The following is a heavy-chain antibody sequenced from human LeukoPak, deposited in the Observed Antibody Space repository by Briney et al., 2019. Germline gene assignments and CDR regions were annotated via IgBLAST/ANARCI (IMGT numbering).Heavy chain of an antibody. J-gene: IGHJ6*02. CDR2: INPNSGGT. Sequence: ASVKVSCKASGYTFTGYYMHWVRQAPGQGLEWMGWINPNSGGTNYAQKFQGRVTMTRDTSISTAYMELSSLRSEDTAVYYCARDPLDYYYGMDVWGQGTTVTVSS. CDR1: GYTFTGYY. CDR3: ARDPLDYYYGMDV. V-gene: IGHV1-2*02.